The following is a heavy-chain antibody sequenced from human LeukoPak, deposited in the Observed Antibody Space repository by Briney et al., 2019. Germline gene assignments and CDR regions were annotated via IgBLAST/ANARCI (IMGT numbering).Heavy chain of an antibody. CDR2: ISFDGNNK. CDR1: GFTFSNYA. J-gene: IGHJ4*02. D-gene: IGHD5-12*01. CDR3: ARTFWDKSNGYDYYFDY. V-gene: IGHV3-30*04. Sequence: GGSLRLSCTASGFTFSNYAMHWVRQAPGKGLEWMTVISFDGNNKYYEDSVKGRFTISSDNSKNTLYLQMNSLRAEDTAVYYCARTFWDKSNGYDYYFDYWGQGSLVTVSS.